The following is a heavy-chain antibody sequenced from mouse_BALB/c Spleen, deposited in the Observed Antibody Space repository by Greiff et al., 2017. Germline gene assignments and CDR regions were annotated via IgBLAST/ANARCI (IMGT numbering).Heavy chain of an antibody. Sequence: EVKLEESGPGLVKPSQSLSLTCTVTGYSITSDYAWNWIRQFPGNKLEWMGYISYSGSTSYNPSLKSRISITRDTSKNQFFLQLNSVTTEDTATYYCARHEDGYYYFDYWGQGTTLTVSS. J-gene: IGHJ2*01. CDR2: ISYSGST. CDR3: ARHEDGYYYFDY. CDR1: GYSITSDYA. D-gene: IGHD2-3*01. V-gene: IGHV3-2*02.